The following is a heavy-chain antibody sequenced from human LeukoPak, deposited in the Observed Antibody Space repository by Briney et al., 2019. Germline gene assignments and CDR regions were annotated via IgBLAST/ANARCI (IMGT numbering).Heavy chain of an antibody. Sequence: ASVKGSCKASGYTFTGYYMHWVRQAPGQGLEWMGWINPNSGGTNYAQKLQGRVTMTTDTSTSTAYMELRSLRSDDTAVYYCARDCSSTSCYSFDAFDIWGQGTMVTVSS. D-gene: IGHD2-2*02. V-gene: IGHV1-2*02. J-gene: IGHJ3*02. CDR1: GYTFTGYY. CDR3: ARDCSSTSCYSFDAFDI. CDR2: INPNSGGT.